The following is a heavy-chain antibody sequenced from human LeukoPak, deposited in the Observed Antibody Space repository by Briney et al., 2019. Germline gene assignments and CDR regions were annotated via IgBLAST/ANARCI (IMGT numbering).Heavy chain of an antibody. CDR3: ARAYYYDSSGYPLHYYYYYMDV. Sequence: SETLSLTCTVFSGSISSYYWSWIRQPPGKGLEWIGYIYYSGSTNYNPSLKSRVTISVDTSKNQFSLKLSSVTAADTAVYYCARAYYYDSSGYPLHYYYYYMDVWGKGSTVTVSS. CDR1: SGSISSYY. J-gene: IGHJ6*03. CDR2: IYYSGST. V-gene: IGHV4-59*01. D-gene: IGHD3-22*01.